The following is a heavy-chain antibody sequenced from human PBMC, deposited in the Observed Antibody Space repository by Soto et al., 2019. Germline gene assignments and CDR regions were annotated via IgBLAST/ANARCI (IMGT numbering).Heavy chain of an antibody. CDR2: MNPNSANS. J-gene: IGHJ3*02. CDR3: ARERSSWAFDI. CDR1: GYTFTSYD. V-gene: IGHV1-8*01. Sequence: QVQLVQSGAEMKKPGASVKVSCKTSGYTFTSYDINWVRQATGQGLEWMGWMNPNSANSAYAQKFQGRVTMTRKTTIITAYMELSSLRAEDTAVYYCARERSSWAFDIWGQATMVTVSS.